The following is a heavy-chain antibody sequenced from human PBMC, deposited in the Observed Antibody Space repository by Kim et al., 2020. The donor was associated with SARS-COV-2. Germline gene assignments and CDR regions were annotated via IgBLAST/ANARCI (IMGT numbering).Heavy chain of an antibody. J-gene: IGHJ6*02. CDR3: ARGLELAAAGNYYYYGMDV. CDR2: IYYSGST. CDR1: GGSISSSSYY. V-gene: IGHV4-39*07. Sequence: SETLSLTCTVSGGSISSSSYYWGWIRQPPGKGLEWIGSIYYSGSTYYNPSLKSRVTISVDTSKNQFSLKLSSVTAADTAVYYCARGLELAAAGNYYYYGMDVWGQGTTVTVSS. D-gene: IGHD6-13*01.